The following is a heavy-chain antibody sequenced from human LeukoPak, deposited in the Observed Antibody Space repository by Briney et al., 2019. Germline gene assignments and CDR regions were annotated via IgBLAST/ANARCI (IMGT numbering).Heavy chain of an antibody. CDR1: GFSLSISGMR. V-gene: IGHV2-70*04. CDR3: ARIGRHLPVDY. Sequence: SGPALVNPTQTLTLTFTFSGFSLSISGMRVTWIRQPPGKALEWLARIDWDADKCSSPSLKSRLTISTDTSKAQVVLKMNDMDPVDTATYYCARIGRHLPVDYWGPGTPVTISA. J-gene: IGHJ4*02. CDR2: IDWDADK. D-gene: IGHD1-14*01.